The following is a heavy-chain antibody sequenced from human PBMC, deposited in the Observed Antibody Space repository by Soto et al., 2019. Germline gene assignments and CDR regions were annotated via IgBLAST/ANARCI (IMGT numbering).Heavy chain of an antibody. J-gene: IGHJ4*02. Sequence: SETLSLACAVSGGCISSGGYSWSWIRQPPGKGLEWIGYIYHSGSTYYNPSLKSRVTISVDRSKNQFSLKLSSVTAADTAVYYCAAGGGLPRYYWGQGTLGTGFS. D-gene: IGHD5-12*01. V-gene: IGHV4-30-2*01. CDR1: GGCISSGGYS. CDR2: IYHSGST. CDR3: AAGGGLPRYY.